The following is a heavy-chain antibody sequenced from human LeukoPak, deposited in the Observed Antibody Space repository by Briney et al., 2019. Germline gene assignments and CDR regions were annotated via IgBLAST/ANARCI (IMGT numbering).Heavy chain of an antibody. CDR1: GYTFTCYD. CDR3: ARAHYDSSGYLFDY. D-gene: IGHD3-22*01. CDR2: MNPNSGNT. J-gene: IGHJ4*02. Sequence: GASVKVSCKASGYTFTCYDINWVRQATEQGLEWMGWMNPNSGNTGYAQKFQGRVTMTRNTSISTAYMELSSLRSEDTAVYYCARAHYDSSGYLFDYWGQGTLVTVSS. V-gene: IGHV1-8*01.